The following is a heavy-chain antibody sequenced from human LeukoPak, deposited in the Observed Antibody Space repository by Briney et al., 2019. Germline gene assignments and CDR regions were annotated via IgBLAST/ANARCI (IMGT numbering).Heavy chain of an antibody. V-gene: IGHV3-23*01. J-gene: IGHJ4*02. D-gene: IGHD3-22*01. CDR2: ISASGGTT. Sequence: GGSLRLSCAASGFTLSSYAMSWVRQAPGKGLEWVSGISASGGTTYYADSVKGRFTISRDNSKNTLYLQMNSLRAEDTAVFYCAKGQSSSGLRNYFDYWGQGTLVTVSS. CDR3: AKGQSSSGLRNYFDY. CDR1: GFTLSSYA.